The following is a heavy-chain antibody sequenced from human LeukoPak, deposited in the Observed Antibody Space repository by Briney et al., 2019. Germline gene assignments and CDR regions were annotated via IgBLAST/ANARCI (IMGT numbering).Heavy chain of an antibody. CDR3: TPDAYNFNDFDY. V-gene: IGHV3-30*17. D-gene: IGHD5-24*01. CDR2: VSSHGNDG. J-gene: IGHJ4*02. CDR1: EFTFSNYA. Sequence: PGGSLRLSCAVSEFTFSNYAMHWVRQPPGKGLEWVAVVSSHGNDGYYADSVRGRFTISRDNSKNTLYLQIDSLRLEDTAIYYCTPDAYNFNDFDYWGQGTLVTVSS.